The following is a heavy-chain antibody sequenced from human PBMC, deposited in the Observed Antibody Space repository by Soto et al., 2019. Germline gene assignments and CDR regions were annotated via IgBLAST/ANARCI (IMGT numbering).Heavy chain of an antibody. CDR3: ARGNRYAAFDI. CDR2: ISSSSSTI. D-gene: IGHD1-1*01. Sequence: GGSLRLSCAALGFTFRSYSMNWVRQAQGKGLEWVSYISSSSSTIYYADSVKGRFTISRDNAKNSLYLQMNSLRAEDTAVYYCARGNRYAAFDIWGQGTMVTGSS. J-gene: IGHJ3*02. CDR1: GFTFRSYS. V-gene: IGHV3-48*01.